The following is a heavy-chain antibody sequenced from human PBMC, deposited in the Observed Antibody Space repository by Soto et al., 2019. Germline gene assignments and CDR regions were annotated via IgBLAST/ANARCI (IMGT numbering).Heavy chain of an antibody. D-gene: IGHD2-2*01. Sequence: PGGSLRLSCAASGFTFSDYFMSWIRQAPGKGLEWVSFISGSSDNIKYXDSVKXXFXXSRDNAKNSLYLQMSSLRAEDTAVYYCVRDSARIVVVPRVDGDNWLDPWGQGT. CDR2: ISGSSDNI. CDR3: VRDSARIVVVPRVDGDNWLDP. V-gene: IGHV3-11*06. J-gene: IGHJ5*02. CDR1: GFTFSDYF.